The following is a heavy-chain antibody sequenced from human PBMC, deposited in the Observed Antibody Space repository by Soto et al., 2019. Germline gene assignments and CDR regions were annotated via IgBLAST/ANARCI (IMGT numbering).Heavy chain of an antibody. CDR1: GGNFSSDA. CDR3: ARANGPSWYTWFDP. CDR2: IVPLFCTT. J-gene: IGHJ5*02. V-gene: IGHV1-69*01. D-gene: IGHD6-13*01. Sequence: QVQLVQSGAELKKPGSSVKVSCTASGGNFSSDAISWVRQAPGQGLEWMGGIVPLFCTTNYARKFKGRVTVTAYESTTTVYMELSSLRFEDTAVYYCARANGPSWYTWFDPWGQGTLVTVSS.